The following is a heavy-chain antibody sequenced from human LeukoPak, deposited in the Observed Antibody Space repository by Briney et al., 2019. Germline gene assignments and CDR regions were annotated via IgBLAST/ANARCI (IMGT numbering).Heavy chain of an antibody. CDR2: INPNSGGT. D-gene: IGHD4-17*01. CDR1: GYIFTGYY. J-gene: IGHJ4*02. Sequence: ASVKVSCKASGYIFTGYYIHWVRQAPGQGLEWMGWINPNSGGTKYAQNFQGRVTMTRGTSISTAYMELRRLRFDDTAVYYCARVGDYGDPQGWGQGTLVTVSS. CDR3: ARVGDYGDPQG. V-gene: IGHV1-2*02.